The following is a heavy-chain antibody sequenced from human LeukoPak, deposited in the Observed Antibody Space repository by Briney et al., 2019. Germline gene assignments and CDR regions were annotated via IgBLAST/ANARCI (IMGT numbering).Heavy chain of an antibody. CDR2: INLNSGNT. CDR3: ARAPRSMYYFDY. V-gene: IGHV1-8*02. D-gene: IGHD6-13*01. Sequence: ASVKVSCKASGFTFTGYYLHWVRQAPGQGLEWMGWINLNSGNTGYAQKFQGRVTMTRNTSISTAYMELSSLRSEDTAVYYCARAPRSMYYFDYWGQGTLVTVSS. CDR1: GFTFTGYY. J-gene: IGHJ4*02.